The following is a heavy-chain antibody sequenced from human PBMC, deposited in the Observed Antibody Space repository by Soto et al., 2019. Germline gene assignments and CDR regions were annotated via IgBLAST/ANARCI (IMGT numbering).Heavy chain of an antibody. CDR3: AKDIQGRGATTGDDAFDI. J-gene: IGHJ3*02. V-gene: IGHV3-23*01. Sequence: AGGSLRLSWVGSEFTFSNYAMSWVRQAPGEGPEWVSLISSSGGTTYYADSVKGRFSISRDNSKNTLYLQMNSLRVEDTAIYYCAKDIQGRGATTGDDAFDIWGQGTMVTVSS. CDR2: ISSSGGTT. CDR1: EFTFSNYA. D-gene: IGHD1-1*01.